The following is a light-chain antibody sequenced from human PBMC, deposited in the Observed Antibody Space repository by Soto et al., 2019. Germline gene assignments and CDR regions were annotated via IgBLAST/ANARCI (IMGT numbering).Light chain of an antibody. J-gene: IGKJ1*01. CDR2: GAS. CDR1: QSVSNN. Sequence: EIVMTQSPATLSVSPGERATLSCRASQSVSNNVAWYQQKPGQAPRLLIYGASTRATGIPVRFSGSGSGTEFTLTISSLQSEDFAIFYCQQYNRWPRTFGPGTKVEI. V-gene: IGKV3-15*01. CDR3: QQYNRWPRT.